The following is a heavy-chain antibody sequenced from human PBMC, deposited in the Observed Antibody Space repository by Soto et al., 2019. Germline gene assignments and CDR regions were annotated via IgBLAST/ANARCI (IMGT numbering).Heavy chain of an antibody. J-gene: IGHJ4*02. V-gene: IGHV3-23*01. CDR2: ISARGGNT. Sequence: GGPLRLSFSASGFPYSRYVMTGVRQVPGKGLEWVSVISARGGNTYYADFVKGRFTISRDNSENTLYLQMNSLRAEDTAVYYWAKSITMIVVVETNFDFWGQGTLVTVSS. CDR3: AKSITMIVVVETNFDF. D-gene: IGHD3-22*01. CDR1: GFPYSRYV.